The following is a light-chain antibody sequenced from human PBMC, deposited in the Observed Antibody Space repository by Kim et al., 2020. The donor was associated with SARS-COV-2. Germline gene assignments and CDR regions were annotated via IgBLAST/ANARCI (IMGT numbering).Light chain of an antibody. V-gene: IGLV2-14*03. Sequence: GQSITISCTGNSCDVGAHDYVSWFQQYPGKVPKLLIYDVTTRPSIVSARFSGSKSGNTASLTISGVQTEDEAVYYCSSWTTSNTLVFGGGTQLTVL. CDR3: SSWTTSNTLV. CDR2: DVT. J-gene: IGLJ2*01. CDR1: SCDVGAHDY.